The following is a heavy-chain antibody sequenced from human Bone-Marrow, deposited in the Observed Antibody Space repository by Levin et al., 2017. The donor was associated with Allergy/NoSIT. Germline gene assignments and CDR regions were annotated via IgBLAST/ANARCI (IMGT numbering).Heavy chain of an antibody. V-gene: IGHV3-74*01. D-gene: IGHD3-16*01. CDR2: INSDGSRT. CDR1: GFSGYW. CDR3: TRDRKDDYGMEV. J-gene: IGHJ6*02. Sequence: GESLKISCAASGFSGYWMHWVRQAPGKGLVWVARINSDGSRTNYADSAKGRFTISRDNAKNTLYLQMDSLRAEDTAVYYCTRDRKDDYGMEVWGQGTTAIVS.